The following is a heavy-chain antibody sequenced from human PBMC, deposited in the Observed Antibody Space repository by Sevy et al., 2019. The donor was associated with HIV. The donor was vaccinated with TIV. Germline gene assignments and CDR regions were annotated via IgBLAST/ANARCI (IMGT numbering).Heavy chain of an antibody. CDR2: INSDGSRT. Sequence: GGSLRLSCAASGFTFSSYRMHWVRQAPGKGLVWVSRINSDGSRTRYADSVKGRFTISRDNAKNTLYLQMNSLRAEDTAVYYCASSSRYYYFDYWGQGTLVTVSS. V-gene: IGHV3-74*01. J-gene: IGHJ4*02. D-gene: IGHD3-22*01. CDR3: ASSSRYYYFDY. CDR1: GFTFSSYR.